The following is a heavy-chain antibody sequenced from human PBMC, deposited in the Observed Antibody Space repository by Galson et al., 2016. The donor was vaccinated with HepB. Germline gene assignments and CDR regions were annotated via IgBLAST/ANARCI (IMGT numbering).Heavy chain of an antibody. J-gene: IGHJ4*02. CDR1: GFAFTNYW. Sequence: SLRLSCAASGFAFTNYWMNWVRQAPGKGLVWVSRISGDGSRVSYADFVKGRVTLSRDNAKNTLYLQMNSLRAEDTAVYYCARDFSSYDEYFDLWGQGTLVTVSS. CDR3: ARDFSSYDEYFDL. CDR2: ISGDGSRV. V-gene: IGHV3-74*01. D-gene: IGHD3-3*01.